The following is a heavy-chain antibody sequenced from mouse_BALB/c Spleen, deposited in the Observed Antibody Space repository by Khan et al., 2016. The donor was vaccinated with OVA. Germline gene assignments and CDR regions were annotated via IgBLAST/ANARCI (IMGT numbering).Heavy chain of an antibody. CDR1: GYTFTSYT. D-gene: IGHD2-14*01. J-gene: IGHJ3*01. CDR2: INPSNGYT. Sequence: QVRLQQSGAELARPGASVKMSCKASGYTFTSYTIHWIKNRPGQGLEWIGYINPSNGYTNYNQTFKDKATLTTDKSSTTAYLQLSSLTSDDSAVDNCVRDGAYHRNDGWFAYWGQGTLGTVSA. V-gene: IGHV1-4*01. CDR3: VRDGAYHRNDGWFAY.